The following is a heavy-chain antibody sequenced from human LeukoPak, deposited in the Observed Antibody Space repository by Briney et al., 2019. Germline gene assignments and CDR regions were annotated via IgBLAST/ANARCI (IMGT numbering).Heavy chain of an antibody. J-gene: IGHJ5*02. D-gene: IGHD3-16*01. V-gene: IGHV3-53*01. CDR3: AKDDNYIRFLS. CDR2: IYSGGST. CDR1: GFTVSSDS. Sequence: GGSLRLSCTVSGFTVSSDSMSWVRQAPGKGLEWVSFIYSGGSTHYSDSVKGRFTISRDNSKNTLYLQMNSLRAEDTAVYYCAKDDNYIRFLSWGQGTLVTVSS.